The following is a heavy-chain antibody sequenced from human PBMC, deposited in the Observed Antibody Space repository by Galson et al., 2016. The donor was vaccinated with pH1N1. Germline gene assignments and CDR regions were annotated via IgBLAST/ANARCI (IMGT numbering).Heavy chain of an antibody. CDR3: LREMA. J-gene: IGHJ5*02. D-gene: IGHD5-24*01. CDR1: GFTFSAYW. V-gene: IGHV3-74*01. Sequence: SLRLSCAASGFTFSAYWMHWARQAPGKGLVWVSRVYTDGGRTGYADSVRGRFTISRDSAEDTLYLQMNSLRVEDTAVYYCLREMALGQGVLVTVSS. CDR2: VYTDGGRT.